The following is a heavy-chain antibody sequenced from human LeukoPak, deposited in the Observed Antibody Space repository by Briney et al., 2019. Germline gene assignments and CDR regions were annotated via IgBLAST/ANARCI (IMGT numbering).Heavy chain of an antibody. CDR3: ARVGDIVVVPADPPDY. CDR2: ISAYNGNT. J-gene: IGHJ4*02. D-gene: IGHD2-2*01. CDR1: GYTFTSYG. Sequence: ASVKVSCKASGYTFTSYGISWVRQAPGQGLEWMGWISAYNGNTNYAQKLQGRVTMTTDTSTSTAYMELGSLRSDDTAVYYCARVGDIVVVPADPPDYWGQGTLVTVSS. V-gene: IGHV1-18*01.